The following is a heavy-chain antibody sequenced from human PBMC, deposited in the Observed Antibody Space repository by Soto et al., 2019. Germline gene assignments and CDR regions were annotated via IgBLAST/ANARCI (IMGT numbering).Heavy chain of an antibody. V-gene: IGHV4-31*03. CDR3: ARDLPNPVYYYDSSGYLSRPGAFDI. D-gene: IGHD3-22*01. Sequence: PSETLSLTCTVSGGSISSGGYYWSWIRQHPGKGLEWIGYIYYSGSTYYNPSLKSRVTISVDTSKNQFSLKLSSVTAADTAVYYCARDLPNPVYYYDSSGYLSRPGAFDIWGQGTMVTVSS. CDR1: GGSISSGGYY. J-gene: IGHJ3*02. CDR2: IYYSGST.